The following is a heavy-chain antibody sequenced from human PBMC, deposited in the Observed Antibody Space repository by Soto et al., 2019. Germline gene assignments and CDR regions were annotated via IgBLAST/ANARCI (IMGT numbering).Heavy chain of an antibody. Sequence: EVQLVESGGGLVQPGRSLRLSCAASRFTFNDYGMHWVRQAPGKGLEWVSGISWRDGSIGYADSVRGRFTISRDNAKSSLYLQMNSLRAEDTVLYYCAKDMSGATGALDFWGQGTMVTVSS. CDR2: ISWRDGSI. CDR3: AKDMSGATGALDF. V-gene: IGHV3-9*01. D-gene: IGHD1-1*01. CDR1: RFTFNDYG. J-gene: IGHJ3*01.